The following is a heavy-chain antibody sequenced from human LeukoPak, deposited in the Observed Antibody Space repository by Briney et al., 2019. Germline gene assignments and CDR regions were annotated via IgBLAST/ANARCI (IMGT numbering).Heavy chain of an antibody. V-gene: IGHV1-2*02. CDR2: INANSGGT. CDR1: GYTFTGYY. Sequence: ASVKVSCKASGYTFTGYYMHWVRQAPGQGLEWMGWINANSGGTKYAQKFQGRVTMTRDTSISTAYMELSGLRSDDTAVYYCARANMVRGVGLFFDRNWFDPWGQGTLVTVSS. CDR3: ARANMVRGVGLFFDRNWFDP. D-gene: IGHD3-10*01. J-gene: IGHJ5*02.